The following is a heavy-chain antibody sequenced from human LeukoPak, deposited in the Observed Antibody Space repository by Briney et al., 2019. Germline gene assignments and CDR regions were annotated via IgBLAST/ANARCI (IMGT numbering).Heavy chain of an antibody. J-gene: IGHJ3*02. CDR2: IYFSGST. D-gene: IGHD3-22*01. V-gene: IGHV4-59*01. Sequence: SETLSLTCTVSGGSIRSYYWSWIRQPPGKGLEWIGYIYFSGSTSYNPSLKSRVTISVDRSKNQFSLKLSSVAAADTAVYYCARVIGYDSSGHTTPWGAFDIWGQGTKVTVSS. CDR3: ARVIGYDSSGHTTPWGAFDI. CDR1: GGSIRSYY.